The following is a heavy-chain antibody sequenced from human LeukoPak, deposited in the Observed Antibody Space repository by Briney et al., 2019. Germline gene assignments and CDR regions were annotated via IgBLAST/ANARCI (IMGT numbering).Heavy chain of an antibody. CDR1: GFTFSSYW. CDR3: ARIQYSSGWYPDAFDI. Sequence: GGSLRLSCSASGFTFSSYWMHWVRQAPGKGLVWVSRINSDGSSTSYADSVKGRFTISRDNAKNTLYLQMNSLRAEDTAVYYCARIQYSSGWYPDAFDIWGQGTMVTVSS. CDR2: INSDGSST. D-gene: IGHD6-19*01. V-gene: IGHV3-74*01. J-gene: IGHJ3*02.